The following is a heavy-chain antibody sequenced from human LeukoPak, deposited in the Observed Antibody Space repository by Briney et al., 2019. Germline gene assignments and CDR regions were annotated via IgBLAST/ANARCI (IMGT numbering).Heavy chain of an antibody. Sequence: PGRSLRLSCAASGFTFDDYAMHWVRQAPGKGLEWVSGISWNSGSIGYADSVKGRFTISRDNAKNSLYLQMNSLRAEDTALYYCAKEEIDGWYDYYYYGMDVWGQGTTVTVSS. CDR3: AKEEIDGWYDYYYYGMDV. J-gene: IGHJ6*02. CDR1: GFTFDDYA. D-gene: IGHD6-19*01. V-gene: IGHV3-9*01. CDR2: ISWNSGSI.